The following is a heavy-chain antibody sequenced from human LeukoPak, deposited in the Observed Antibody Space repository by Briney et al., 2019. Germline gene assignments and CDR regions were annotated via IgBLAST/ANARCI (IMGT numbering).Heavy chain of an antibody. CDR3: GRPTKFWLIRGDGVDV. CDR1: GFTFTTYA. Sequence: GGSLRPSCAASGFTFTTYAMTWVRQAPGKGLEWVSSIGAGGAATFYSDSVKGRFTISRDNSMNTLYLQMNSLRADDTAVYYCGRPTKFWLIRGDGVDVWGQGTTVTVSS. J-gene: IGHJ6*02. D-gene: IGHD6-19*01. V-gene: IGHV3-23*01. CDR2: IGAGGAAT.